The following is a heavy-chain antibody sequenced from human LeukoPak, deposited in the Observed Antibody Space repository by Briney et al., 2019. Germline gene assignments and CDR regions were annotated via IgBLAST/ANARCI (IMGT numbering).Heavy chain of an antibody. V-gene: IGHV1-69*06. J-gene: IGHJ5*02. CDR2: IIPIFGTA. D-gene: IGHD1-7*01. Sequence: SVKVSCKASGGTFSSYAISWVRQAPGQGLEWMGGIIPIFGTANYAQRFQGRVTITADKSTSTAYMELSSLRSEDTAVYYCARAPTGAGYNWNSNWFDPWGQGTLVTVSS. CDR3: ARAPTGAGYNWNSNWFDP. CDR1: GGTFSSYA.